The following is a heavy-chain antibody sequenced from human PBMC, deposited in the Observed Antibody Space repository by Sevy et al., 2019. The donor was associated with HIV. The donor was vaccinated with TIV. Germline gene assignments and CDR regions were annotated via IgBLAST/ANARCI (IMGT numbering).Heavy chain of an antibody. V-gene: IGHV1-24*01. D-gene: IGHD2-15*01. CDR3: AREGYCSGGSCYPEIC. CDR1: GRTLTQLS. CDR2: FDPEDDEK. Sequence: ASVKVSCKVSGRTLTQLSIHWVRQAPGKGLEWMGTFDPEDDEKIYAQKFQGRVTMTEDTSTDTAYMELSRLRSEDTAVYYCAREGYCSGGSCYPEICWGQGTLVTVSS. J-gene: IGHJ4*02.